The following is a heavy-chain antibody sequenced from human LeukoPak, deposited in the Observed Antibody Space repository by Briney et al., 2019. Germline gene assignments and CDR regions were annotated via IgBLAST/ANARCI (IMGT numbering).Heavy chain of an antibody. CDR2: VSHSGST. V-gene: IGHV4-59*08. CDR1: SGSIRNYY. J-gene: IGHJ4*02. Sequence: SETLSLTCTVSSGSIRNYYWSWIRQPPGKGLEWIGYVSHSGSTNSNASLKSRVTISVDTAKNQFSLRLSAVTAADTAVYYCARHPHYVILTAYASPFDHWGRGTLVTVSS. D-gene: IGHD3-9*01. CDR3: ARHPHYVILTAYASPFDH.